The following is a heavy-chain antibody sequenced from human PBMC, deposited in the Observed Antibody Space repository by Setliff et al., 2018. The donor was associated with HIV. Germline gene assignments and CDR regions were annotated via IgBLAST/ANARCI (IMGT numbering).Heavy chain of an antibody. CDR3: ARLRSYYGAFDI. J-gene: IGHJ3*02. CDR1: GGSIITSSHF. D-gene: IGHD1-26*01. Sequence: SETLSLTCTDSGGSIITSSHFWGWVRQPPGKGLEWIATVYYSGSPSYNPSLKSRVTMSVDTSKNHFSLKLSSVTAADTAVFYCARLRSYYGAFDIWGQGTMVTVSS. CDR2: VYYSGSP. V-gene: IGHV4-39*07.